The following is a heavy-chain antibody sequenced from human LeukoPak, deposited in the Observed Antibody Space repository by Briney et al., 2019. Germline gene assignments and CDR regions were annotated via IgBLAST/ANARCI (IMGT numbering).Heavy chain of an antibody. V-gene: IGHV4-59*08. Sequence: SETLSLTCTVSGGSISSYYWSWIRQPPGKGLEWIGSIYYSGSTNYNPSLKSRVTISVDTSKNQFSLKLSSVTAADTAVYYCARHAPETTVATHSFDYWGQGTLVTVSS. CDR1: GGSISSYY. CDR3: ARHAPETTVATHSFDY. CDR2: IYYSGST. J-gene: IGHJ4*02. D-gene: IGHD4-17*01.